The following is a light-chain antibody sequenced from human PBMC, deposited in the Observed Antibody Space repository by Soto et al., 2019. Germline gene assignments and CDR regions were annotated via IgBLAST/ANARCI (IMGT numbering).Light chain of an antibody. CDR3: QQYNGWPIT. CDR1: QSVGNN. Sequence: IVMTLSPATLSVSPGKRVTISCRASQSVGNNLAWHQQKHGQAPRLLIYGASTRATGFPARFSGSGYGTEFNLTISSLQSEDFAVYYCQQYNGWPITFGQGTRLEIK. CDR2: GAS. V-gene: IGKV3-15*01. J-gene: IGKJ5*01.